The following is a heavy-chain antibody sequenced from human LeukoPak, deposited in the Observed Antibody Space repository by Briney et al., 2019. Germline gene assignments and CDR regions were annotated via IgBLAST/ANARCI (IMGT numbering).Heavy chain of an antibody. CDR3: TTDLLREGGSYADPYYFDY. D-gene: IGHD1-26*01. Sequence: GGSLRLSCAASGFTFSNAWMSWVRQAPGKGLEWVGRIKSKTDGGTTDYAAPVKGRFTISRDDSKNTLYLQMNSLKTEDTAVYYCTTDLLREGGSYADPYYFDYWGQGTLVTVSS. CDR2: IKSKTDGGTT. J-gene: IGHJ4*02. V-gene: IGHV3-15*01. CDR1: GFTFSNAW.